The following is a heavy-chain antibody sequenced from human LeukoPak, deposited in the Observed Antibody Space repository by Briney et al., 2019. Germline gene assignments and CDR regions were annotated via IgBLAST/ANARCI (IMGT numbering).Heavy chain of an antibody. V-gene: IGHV3-74*01. CDR3: AKSDLVVAGNGTI. J-gene: IGHJ3*02. D-gene: IGHD6-19*01. Sequence: QAGGSLRLSCAASGFTFSSYWMHWVRQAPGKGLVWVSRINSDGSSTSYADSVKGRFTISRDNSKDTLYLQMNSLRAEDTAVYYCAKSDLVVAGNGTIWGQGTMVTVSS. CDR2: INSDGSST. CDR1: GFTFSSYW.